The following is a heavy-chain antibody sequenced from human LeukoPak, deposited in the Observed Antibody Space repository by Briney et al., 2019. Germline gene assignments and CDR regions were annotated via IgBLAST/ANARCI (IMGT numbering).Heavy chain of an antibody. J-gene: IGHJ2*01. Sequence: GGSLRLSCAASGFTFSSYSMNWVRQAPGKGLEWVSSISSSSSYIYYADSVKGRFTISRDSAKNSLYLQMNSLRAEDTAVYYCARGFKNAWYFDLWGRGTLVTVSS. CDR3: ARGFKNAWYFDL. CDR2: ISSSSSYI. V-gene: IGHV3-21*01. D-gene: IGHD2/OR15-2a*01. CDR1: GFTFSSYS.